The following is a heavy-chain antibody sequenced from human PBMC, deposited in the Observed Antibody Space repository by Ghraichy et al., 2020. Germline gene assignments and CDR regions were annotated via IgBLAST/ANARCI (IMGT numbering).Heavy chain of an antibody. J-gene: IGHJ4*02. V-gene: IGHV3-23*01. CDR1: GFTFSSYA. D-gene: IGHD5-24*01. CDR2: ISGSGGST. Sequence: GESLNISCAASGFTFSSYAKSWVRQAPGKGLEWVSAISGSGGSTYYADSVKGRFTISGDNSKNTLHLQMNSLRAEDTAVYYCAKGGGYNCIENFDYWGQGTLVTVPS. CDR3: AKGGGYNCIENFDY.